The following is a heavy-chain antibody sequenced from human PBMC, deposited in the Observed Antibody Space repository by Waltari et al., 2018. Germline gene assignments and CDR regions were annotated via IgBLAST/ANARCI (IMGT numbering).Heavy chain of an antibody. CDR3: AREDPDVLRWFGESRNWFDP. Sequence: QVQLVESGGGVVPPGRSLRLSCAASGFTFSSYGMHWVRQAQGKGLEWVAVIWYDVSNKDYADSVKGRFTSSRDNSKNTRYRQMNSLRAEDTAVYYCAREDPDVLRWFGESRNWFDPWSQGTLVTVSS. CDR1: GFTFSSYG. CDR2: IWYDVSNK. V-gene: IGHV3-33*01. D-gene: IGHD3-10*01. J-gene: IGHJ5*02.